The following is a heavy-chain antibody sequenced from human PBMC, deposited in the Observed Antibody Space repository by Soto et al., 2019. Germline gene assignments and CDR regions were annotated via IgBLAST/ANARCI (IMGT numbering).Heavy chain of an antibody. J-gene: IGHJ4*02. CDR2: IIPSYDRA. CDR3: ARDPTNDYGDDTFDY. CDR1: GDAFMSYA. Sequence: QVLLLQSGSEVKKPGSSVKVSCKASGDAFMSYAISWVRQAPGQGLEYMGGIIPSYDRAKYTQKFQGRLTVSADLYTSTVYMELGSLRSEDTAVYFCARDPTNDYGDDTFDYWGQGTKVIVSS. D-gene: IGHD4-17*01. V-gene: IGHV1-69*01.